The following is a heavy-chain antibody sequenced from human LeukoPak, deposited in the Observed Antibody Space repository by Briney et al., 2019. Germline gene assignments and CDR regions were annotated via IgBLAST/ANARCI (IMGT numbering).Heavy chain of an antibody. V-gene: IGHV3-73*01. D-gene: IGHD4/OR15-4a*01. CDR2: VRIKRHNYAT. J-gene: IGHJ4*02. CDR3: AKPGPTDYAEQEIPYFES. CDR1: GFPFYGYA. Sequence: GWSLKLSCAASGFPFYGYAISWVRQRPGKGLEWVGRVRIKRHNYATAYAEPVKGRFTISRDDSTTMAYLHMNSLKIEDTAVYYCAKPGPTDYAEQEIPYFESWGQGTLVTVSS.